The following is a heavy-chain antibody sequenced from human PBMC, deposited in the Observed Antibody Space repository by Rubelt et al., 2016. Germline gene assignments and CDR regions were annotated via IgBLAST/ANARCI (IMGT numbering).Heavy chain of an antibody. CDR2: IYHTWTT. Sequence: QVYLQESGPGLVKPSETLSLTCNVSGYSISSGYFWGWIRQPPGKGLEWIGFIYHTWTTYYNPSLKSRVTISGDTSKNQFFRMLTSRNGAGTAMYDCASDRLVGASGAFDFWGQGTMGTVSS. CDR3: ASDRLVGASGAFDF. V-gene: IGHV4-38-2*02. CDR1: GYSISSGYF. D-gene: IGHD1-26*01. J-gene: IGHJ3*01.